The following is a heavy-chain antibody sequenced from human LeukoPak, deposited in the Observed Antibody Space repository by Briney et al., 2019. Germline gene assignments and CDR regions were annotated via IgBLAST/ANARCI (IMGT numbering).Heavy chain of an antibody. CDR3: ARDLTWINGMDV. D-gene: IGHD5-12*01. Sequence: GGSLRLSCAASGFTFSSYSMNWVRQAPGKGLEWVSFISSSSNTIYYADSVKGRFTISRDNANNSLYLQMNSLRAEDTAVYNCARDLTWINGMDVWGQGTTVTVS. CDR2: ISSSSNTI. J-gene: IGHJ6*02. V-gene: IGHV3-48*01. CDR1: GFTFSSYS.